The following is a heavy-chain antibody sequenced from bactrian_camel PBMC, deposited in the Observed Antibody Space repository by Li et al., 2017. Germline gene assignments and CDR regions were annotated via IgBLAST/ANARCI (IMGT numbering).Heavy chain of an antibody. D-gene: IGHD3*01. CDR1: GNTYSRHC. CDR3: AADFRVQSCRTLSFDRYSY. Sequence: VQLVESGGGSVQAGGSLRLSCALSGNTYSRHCMGWFRQAPDKEPERVAGIYIGARQYDDAVRGRFTISQDNAKKTLYLQMNNLKPEDTAMYYCAADFRVQSCRTLSFDRYSYRGLGTQVTVS. V-gene: IGHV3-2*01. CDR2: IYIGAR. J-gene: IGHJ4*01.